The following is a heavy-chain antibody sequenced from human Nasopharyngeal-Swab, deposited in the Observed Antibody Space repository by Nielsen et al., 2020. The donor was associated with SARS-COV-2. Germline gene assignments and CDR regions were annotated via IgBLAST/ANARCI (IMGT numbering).Heavy chain of an antibody. CDR1: GDSFSSNSAA. CDR3: ARDQGEWLRFGGFDP. CDR2: TYYRSKWYN. J-gene: IGHJ5*02. Sequence: SETLSLTCAISGDSFSSNSAAWNWIRQSPSRGLEWLGRTYYRSKWYNDYAVSVKSRITINPDTSKNQFSLQLNSVTPEDTAVYYCARDQGEWLRFGGFDPWGQGTLVTVSS. V-gene: IGHV6-1*01. D-gene: IGHD5-12*01.